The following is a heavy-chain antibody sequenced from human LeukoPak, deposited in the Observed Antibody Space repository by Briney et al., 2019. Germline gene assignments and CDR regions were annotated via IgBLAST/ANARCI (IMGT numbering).Heavy chain of an antibody. Sequence: SQTLSLTCTVSGGSISSGSYYWSWIRQPAGEGLEWIGRIYTSGSTNYNPSLKSRVTISVDTSKNQFSLKLSSVTAADTAVYYCARGVLGIVVVPAAMRYYYYMDVWGKGTTVTVSS. CDR3: ARGVLGIVVVPAAMRYYYYMDV. J-gene: IGHJ6*03. D-gene: IGHD2-2*01. CDR2: IYTSGST. V-gene: IGHV4-61*02. CDR1: GGSISSGSYY.